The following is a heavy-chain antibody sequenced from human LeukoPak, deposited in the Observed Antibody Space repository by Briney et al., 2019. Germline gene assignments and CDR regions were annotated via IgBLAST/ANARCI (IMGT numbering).Heavy chain of an antibody. CDR2: ISSSSSYI. Sequence: GGSLRLSCAASGFTFSSYSMNWVRQAPGKGLEWVSSISSSSSYIYYADSVKGRFTISRDNAKNSLYLQMNSLRAEDTAVYYCAKGYCSGGSCGYYWGQGTLVTVSS. D-gene: IGHD2-15*01. V-gene: IGHV3-21*01. CDR3: AKGYCSGGSCGYY. CDR1: GFTFSSYS. J-gene: IGHJ4*02.